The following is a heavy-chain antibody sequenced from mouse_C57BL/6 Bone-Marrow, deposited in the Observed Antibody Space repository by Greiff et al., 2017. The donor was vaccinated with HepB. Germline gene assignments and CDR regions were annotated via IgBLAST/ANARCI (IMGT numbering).Heavy chain of an antibody. CDR2: IDPSDSET. J-gene: IGHJ4*01. CDR1: GYTFTSYW. D-gene: IGHD1-1*01. Sequence: VQLQQPGAELVRPGSSVKLSCKASGYTFTSYWMHWVKQRPIQGLEWIGNIDPSDSETHYNQKFKDKATLTVDKSSSTAYMQLSSLTSEDSAVYYCARRENYGSSYAMDYWGQGTSVTVSS. V-gene: IGHV1-52*01. CDR3: ARRENYGSSYAMDY.